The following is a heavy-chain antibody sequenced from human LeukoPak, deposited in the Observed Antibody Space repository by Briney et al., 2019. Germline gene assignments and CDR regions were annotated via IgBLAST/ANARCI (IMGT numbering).Heavy chain of an antibody. CDR3: AREGRAYRPGRFDP. V-gene: IGHV1-69*13. Sequence: GASVKVSCKASGGTFSSYAISWVRQAPGQGLEWMGGIIPIFGTANYAQKFQGRVTITADESTSTAYMELSSLRSEDTAVYYCAREGRAYRPGRFDPWGQGTLVTVSS. D-gene: IGHD1-14*01. J-gene: IGHJ5*02. CDR2: IIPIFGTA. CDR1: GGTFSSYA.